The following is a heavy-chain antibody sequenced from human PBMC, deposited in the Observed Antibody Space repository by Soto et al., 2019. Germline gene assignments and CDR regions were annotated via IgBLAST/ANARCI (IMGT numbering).Heavy chain of an antibody. Sequence: GASVKVSCKASGYTFTSYGISWVRQAPGQGLEWMGWISAYNGNTNYAQKLQGRVTMTTGTSTSTAYMELRSLRSDDTAVYYCARDPYDILTGYYNGLDYWGQGTLVTVSS. CDR2: ISAYNGNT. D-gene: IGHD3-9*01. V-gene: IGHV1-18*01. CDR3: ARDPYDILTGYYNGLDY. J-gene: IGHJ4*02. CDR1: GYTFTSYG.